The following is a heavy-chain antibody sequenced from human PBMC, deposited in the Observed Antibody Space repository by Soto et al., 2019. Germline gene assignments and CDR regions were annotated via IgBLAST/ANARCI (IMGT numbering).Heavy chain of an antibody. CDR1: GYTFTSYG. CDR3: ARESYSSGWYGGDWFDP. V-gene: IGHV1-69*13. D-gene: IGHD6-19*01. Sequence: SVKVSCKASGYTFTSYGISWVRQALGQGLEWMGGIIPIFGTANYAQKFQGRVTITADESTSTAYMELSSLRSEDTAVYYCARESYSSGWYGGDWFDPWG. J-gene: IGHJ5*02. CDR2: IIPIFGTA.